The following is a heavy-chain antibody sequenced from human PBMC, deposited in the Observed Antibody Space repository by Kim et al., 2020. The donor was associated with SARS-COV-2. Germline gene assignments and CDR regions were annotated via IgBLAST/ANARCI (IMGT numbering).Heavy chain of an antibody. V-gene: IGHV3-30*02. D-gene: IGHD3-22*01. J-gene: IGHJ4*02. Sequence: YADSVKGRFTISRDNSNNTLYLQMNRLRAEDTAVYYCAKDGGSGYSPPDYWGQGTLVTVSS. CDR3: AKDGGSGYSPPDY.